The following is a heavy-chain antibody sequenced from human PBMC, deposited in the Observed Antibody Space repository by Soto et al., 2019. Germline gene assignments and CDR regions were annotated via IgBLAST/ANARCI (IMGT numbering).Heavy chain of an antibody. CDR3: ARGSGSYYKGAPDY. Sequence: SETLSLTGTVSVGSISSYYWSWIRQPPGKGLEWIGYIYYSGSTNYNPSLKSRVTISVDTSKNQFSLKLSSVTAADTAVYYCARGSGSYYKGAPDYWGQRTLVTVSS. D-gene: IGHD3-10*01. V-gene: IGHV4-59*01. CDR2: IYYSGST. J-gene: IGHJ4*02. CDR1: VGSISSYY.